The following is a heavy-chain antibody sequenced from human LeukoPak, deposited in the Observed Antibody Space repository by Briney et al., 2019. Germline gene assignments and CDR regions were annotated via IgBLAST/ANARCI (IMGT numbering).Heavy chain of an antibody. D-gene: IGHD3-9*01. Sequence: PEGSLRLSCEVSGFTFSSYAMSWVRQAPGEGREWVSGISGSGDNTYYADSVKGRFTISRDNSKNTLYLQMNSLRAEDTAVYYCARRAPVFRYFGDAFDIWGQGTMVTVSS. CDR3: ARRAPVFRYFGDAFDI. CDR2: ISGSGDNT. V-gene: IGHV3-23*01. J-gene: IGHJ3*02. CDR1: GFTFSSYA.